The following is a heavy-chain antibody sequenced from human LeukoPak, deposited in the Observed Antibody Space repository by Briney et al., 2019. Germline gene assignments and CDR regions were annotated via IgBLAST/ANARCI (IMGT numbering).Heavy chain of an antibody. CDR2: ISSSSSYI. J-gene: IGHJ4*02. D-gene: IGHD6-13*01. CDR1: GFTFSSYA. CDR3: ARDPKIAAAGFFDS. Sequence: GESLRLSCAASGFTFSSYAMSWVRQAPGKGLEWVSSISSSSSYIYYAASVKGRFTISRDNAKNSLSLQMNSLRAEDTAVYYCARDPKIAAAGFFDSWGQGTLVTVSS. V-gene: IGHV3-21*01.